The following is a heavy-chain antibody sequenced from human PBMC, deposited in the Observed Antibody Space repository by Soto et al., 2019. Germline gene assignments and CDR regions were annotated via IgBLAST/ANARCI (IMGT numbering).Heavy chain of an antibody. CDR1: GYTLTELS. J-gene: IGHJ4*02. Sequence: ASVKVSCKVSGYTLTELSMHWVRQAPGKGLEWMGGFDPEDGETIYAQKFQGRVTMTEDTSTDTAYMELSSLRSEDTAVYYCATDRLDDYVWGSYRPRFDYWGQGTLVTVSS. D-gene: IGHD3-16*02. V-gene: IGHV1-24*01. CDR3: ATDRLDDYVWGSYRPRFDY. CDR2: FDPEDGET.